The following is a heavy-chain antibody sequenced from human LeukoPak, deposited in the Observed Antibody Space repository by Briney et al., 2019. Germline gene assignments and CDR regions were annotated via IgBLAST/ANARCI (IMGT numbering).Heavy chain of an antibody. V-gene: IGHV1-69*04. CDR1: GGTFSSYA. CDR3: ARFPVYGSGSYNWFDP. CDR2: IIPILGIA. Sequence: GSSVKVSCKASGGTFSSYAISWVRQAPGQGVEWMGRIIPILGIANYAQKFQGRVTITADKSTSTAYMELSSLRSEDTAVYYCARFPVYGSGSYNWFDPWGQGTLVTVSS. D-gene: IGHD3-10*01. J-gene: IGHJ5*02.